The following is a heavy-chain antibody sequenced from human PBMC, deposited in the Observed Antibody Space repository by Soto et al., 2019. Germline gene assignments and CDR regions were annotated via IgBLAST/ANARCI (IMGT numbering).Heavy chain of an antibody. CDR1: GYTFTSYG. V-gene: IGHV1-18*01. J-gene: IGHJ6*02. CDR2: ISDSNGNT. CDR3: AKDSVRYCRDGVCYQGYYYFAMDV. Sequence: QVQLVQSGAEVKNSGASVKVSCKASGYTFTSYGFSWVRQAHGQGLEWMGWISDSNGNTNYAQKLQHKVTMPTHTATGTAYIELRSLRSDHTATYYCAKDSVRYCRDGVCYQGYYYFAMDVWGQGTTVTV. D-gene: IGHD2-8*01.